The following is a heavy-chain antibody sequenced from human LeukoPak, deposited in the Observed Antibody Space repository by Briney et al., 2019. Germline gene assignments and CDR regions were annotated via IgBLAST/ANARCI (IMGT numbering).Heavy chain of an antibody. J-gene: IGHJ5*02. CDR3: AGAIEGDTAMVT. V-gene: IGHV4-31*03. D-gene: IGHD5-18*01. CDR1: GGSISSGGYY. CDR2: IYYSGST. Sequence: SETLSLTCTVSGGSISSGGYYWSWIRQHPGKGLEWIGYIYYSGSTYYNPSLKSRVTISVDTSKNQFSLKLSSVTAADTAVYYCAGAIEGDTAMVTWGQGTLVAVSS.